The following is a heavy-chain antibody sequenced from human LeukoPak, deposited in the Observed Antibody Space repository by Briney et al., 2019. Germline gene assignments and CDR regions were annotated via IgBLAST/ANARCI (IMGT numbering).Heavy chain of an antibody. CDR2: INPNSGGT. Sequence: ASVKVSCKASGYTFTGYYMHWVRQAPGQGLEWMGWINPNSGGTNYAQKFQGRATMTRDTSISTAYMELSRLRSDDTAVYYCARGSRYCSSTSCYQESYYYYMDVWGKGTTVTVSS. D-gene: IGHD2-2*01. J-gene: IGHJ6*03. CDR3: ARGSRYCSSTSCYQESYYYYMDV. V-gene: IGHV1-2*02. CDR1: GYTFTGYY.